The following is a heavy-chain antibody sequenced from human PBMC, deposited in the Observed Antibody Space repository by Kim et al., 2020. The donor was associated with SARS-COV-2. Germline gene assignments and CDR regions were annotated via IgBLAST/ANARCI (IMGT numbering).Heavy chain of an antibody. J-gene: IGHJ4*02. CDR2: IYYSGST. CDR3: ARGDYNWGRQTPYYFDY. D-gene: IGHD1-1*01. Sequence: SETLSLTCTVSGGSISSYYWSWIRQPPGKGLEWIGYIYYSGSTNYNPSLKSRVTISVDTSKNQFSLKLSSVTAADTAVYYCARGDYNWGRQTPYYFDYWGQGTLVTVSS. V-gene: IGHV4-59*01. CDR1: GGSISSYY.